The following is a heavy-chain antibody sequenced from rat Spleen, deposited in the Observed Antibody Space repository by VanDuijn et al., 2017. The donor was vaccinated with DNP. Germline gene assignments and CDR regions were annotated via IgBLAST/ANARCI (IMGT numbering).Heavy chain of an antibody. V-gene: IGHV5S10*01. D-gene: IGHD1-5*01. CDR3: ATLDIGSTVDY. Sequence: EVQLVESGGGLVSPGRSLKLSCAGSGFTFSDYYMAWVRQAPTKGLDWVASISSDGSRTFYRDSVKGRFTISRDNAKRTLYLQMDSLRSEDTATYYCATLDIGSTVDYWGQGVMVTVSS. CDR1: GFTFSDYY. J-gene: IGHJ2*01. CDR2: ISSDGSRT.